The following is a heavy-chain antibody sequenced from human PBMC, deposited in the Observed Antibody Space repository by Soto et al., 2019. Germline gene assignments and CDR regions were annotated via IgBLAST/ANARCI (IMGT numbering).Heavy chain of an antibody. CDR2: ISGSGGST. V-gene: IGHV3-23*01. J-gene: IGHJ4*02. CDR3: AKALGYCSGGSCAFDY. D-gene: IGHD2-15*01. CDR1: GFTFSSYA. Sequence: GGSLRLSCAASGFTFSSYAMSWVRQAPGKGLEWVSAISGSGGSTYYADSVKDRLTISRDNSKNTLYLQMNSLRAEDTAVYYCAKALGYCSGGSCAFDYWGQGTLVTVSS.